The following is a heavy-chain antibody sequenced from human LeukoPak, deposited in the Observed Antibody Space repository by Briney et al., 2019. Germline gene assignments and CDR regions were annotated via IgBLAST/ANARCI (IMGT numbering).Heavy chain of an antibody. CDR3: ARVQYSSSWYSAFDI. Sequence: EPGGSLRLSCAASGFTFSSYWMSWVRQAPGKGLEWVANIKQDGSEKYYVDSVKGRFTISRDNAKNSLYLQMHSLRAEDTAVYYCARVQYSSSWYSAFDIWGQGTMVTVSS. CDR2: IKQDGSEK. V-gene: IGHV3-7*01. D-gene: IGHD6-13*01. J-gene: IGHJ3*02. CDR1: GFTFSSYW.